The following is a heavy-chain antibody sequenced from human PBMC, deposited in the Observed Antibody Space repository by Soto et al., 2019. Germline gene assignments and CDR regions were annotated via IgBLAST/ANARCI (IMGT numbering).Heavy chain of an antibody. CDR3: ARSGLYSGSSYGMDV. Sequence: GASVKVSCKASGYTFTGYYMHWVRQAPGQGLEWMGWINPNSGGTNYAQKFQGWVTMTRDTSISTAYMELSRLRSDDTAVYYCARSGLYSGSSYGMDVWGQGTTVTVSS. J-gene: IGHJ6*02. CDR1: GYTFTGYY. D-gene: IGHD1-26*01. CDR2: INPNSGGT. V-gene: IGHV1-2*04.